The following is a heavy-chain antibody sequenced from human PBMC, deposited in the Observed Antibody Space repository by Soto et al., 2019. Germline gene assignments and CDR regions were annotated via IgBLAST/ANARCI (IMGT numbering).Heavy chain of an antibody. CDR3: TTRGDGYNADYDY. J-gene: IGHJ4*02. CDR1: GFIFSGSA. Sequence: EVQLVESGGGLVQPGGSLKLSCAASGFIFSGSAIHWVRQASGEGLEWVGRIRSEANNYATACAASLKGRFTISRDDSKNTAYLQMNSLKTEDTAVYYCTTRGDGYNADYDYWGQGTLVTVSS. CDR2: IRSEANNYAT. V-gene: IGHV3-73*01. D-gene: IGHD5-12*01.